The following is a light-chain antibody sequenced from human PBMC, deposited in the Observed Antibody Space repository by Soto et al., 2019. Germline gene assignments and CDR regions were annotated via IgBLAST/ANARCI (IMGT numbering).Light chain of an antibody. J-gene: IGKJ1*01. Sequence: DIQMTQSPSSLSASVGDTVTITCRTSQSINTYLNWYQQKPGKAPKVLIYGASSLQSGVPLRFSGSGSGTDFTLTISSLQPDDFATYYCQQYSSYWTFAQGTKVDI. V-gene: IGKV1-39*01. CDR1: QSINTY. CDR3: QQYSSYWT. CDR2: GAS.